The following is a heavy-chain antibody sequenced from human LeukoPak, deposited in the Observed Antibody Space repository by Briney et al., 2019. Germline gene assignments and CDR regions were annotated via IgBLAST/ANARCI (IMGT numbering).Heavy chain of an antibody. D-gene: IGHD3-9*01. V-gene: IGHV3-20*04. CDR2: INWNGGST. CDR3: AREYYDILTGYGSRNWFDP. CDR1: GFTFDDYG. J-gene: IGHJ5*02. Sequence: GGSLRLSCAASGFTFDDYGMSWVRQAPGKGLEGVSGINWNGGSTGYADSVKGRFTISRDNAKNSLYLQMNSLRAEDTALYYCAREYYDILTGYGSRNWFDPWGQGTLVTVSS.